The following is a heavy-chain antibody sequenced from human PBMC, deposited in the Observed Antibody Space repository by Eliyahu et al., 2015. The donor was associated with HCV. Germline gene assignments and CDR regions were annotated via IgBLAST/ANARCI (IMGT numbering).Heavy chain of an antibody. J-gene: IGHJ2*01. D-gene: IGHD3-10*01. CDR3: ASDLIGLDYGSDWNFDL. Sequence: VKLEESGGGLVKPGGSLKLSCXGSGFTFSIYTMNWVRQAPGRGLEWVSSVSDTGEYKYYADSVKGRFTVSRDNVKNSLVLQMSSLGTEDTAVYYCASDLIGLDYGSDWNFDLWGRGTLVTVSS. V-gene: IGHV3-21*01. CDR1: GFTFSIYT. CDR2: VSDTGEYK.